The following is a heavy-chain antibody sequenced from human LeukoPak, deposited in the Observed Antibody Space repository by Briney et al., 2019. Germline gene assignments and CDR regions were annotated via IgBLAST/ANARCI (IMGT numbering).Heavy chain of an antibody. CDR1: GFTVSSNY. J-gene: IGHJ1*01. CDR2: IYSDGST. Sequence: GGSLRLSCAASGFTVSSNYMSWVRQAPPQGLERVSVIYSDGSTYYADSVNGRFTISRDNSKNTLYLQMNSMRAEAAAMYYCARAADYGDYFAGFEYFQHWGQGTLVTVSS. CDR3: ARAADYGDYFAGFEYFQH. V-gene: IGHV3-66*01. D-gene: IGHD4-17*01.